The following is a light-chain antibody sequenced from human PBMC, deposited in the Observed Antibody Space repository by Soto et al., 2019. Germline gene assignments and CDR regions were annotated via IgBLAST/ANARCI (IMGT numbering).Light chain of an antibody. CDR3: QQRTDWPRFT. V-gene: IGKV3-11*01. J-gene: IGKJ3*01. CDR1: QSVGSY. CDR2: DAS. Sequence: EIVLTQSRATLSLSPGERATLSCRASQSVGSYLAWYQQIPGRAPRLVIHDASNRATGIPARFSGSGSGTDFILTISSLEPEDFAVYYCQQRTDWPRFTFGPGTKVDIK.